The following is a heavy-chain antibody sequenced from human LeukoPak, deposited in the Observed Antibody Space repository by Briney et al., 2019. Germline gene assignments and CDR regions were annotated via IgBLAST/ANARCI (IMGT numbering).Heavy chain of an antibody. CDR1: GGSISSGGYY. D-gene: IGHD3-10*01. J-gene: IGHJ4*02. CDR2: IYYSGST. CDR3: ARSLWFGEEIDY. V-gene: IGHV4-31*03. Sequence: SQTLSLTCTVSGGSISSGGYYWSWIRQHPGKGLEWIGYIYYSGSTYYNPSLKSRVTISVDTSKNQFSLKLSSVTAADTAVYYCARSLWFGEEIDYWGQGTLVTVSS.